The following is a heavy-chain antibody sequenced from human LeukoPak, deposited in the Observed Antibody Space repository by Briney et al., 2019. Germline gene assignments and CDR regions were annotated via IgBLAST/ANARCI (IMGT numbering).Heavy chain of an antibody. CDR3: ARSRGSCYSCGDY. CDR2: IIPIFGTA. J-gene: IGHJ4*02. Sequence: VASVKVSCKASGGTFSRYAINWVRQAPGQGLEWMGGIIPIFGTANYAQKFQGRVTITADESASTAYMELSSLRSEDTAVYYCARSRGSCYSCGDYWGQGTLVTVSS. CDR1: GGTFSRYA. V-gene: IGHV1-69*13. D-gene: IGHD2-15*01.